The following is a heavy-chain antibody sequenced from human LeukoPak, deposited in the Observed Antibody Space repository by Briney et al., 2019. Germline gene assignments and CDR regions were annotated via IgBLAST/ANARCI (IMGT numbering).Heavy chain of an antibody. J-gene: IGHJ4*02. CDR3: AKELTVGTTSKNLDY. CDR1: GFSRYG. D-gene: IGHD1-26*01. CDR2: IRYDGSNE. Sequence: PGGSLRLSCAASGFSRYGMHWVRQAPGKGLEWVALIRYDGSNEYYADSVKGRFTISRDSSKSTLYLQMNSLRAEDTAVYYCAKELTVGTTSKNLDYWGQGTLVTVSS. V-gene: IGHV3-30*02.